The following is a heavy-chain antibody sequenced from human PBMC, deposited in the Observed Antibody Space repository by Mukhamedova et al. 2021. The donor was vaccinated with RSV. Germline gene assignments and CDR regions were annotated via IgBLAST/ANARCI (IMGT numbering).Heavy chain of an antibody. CDR2: ISYDGSNK. CDR3: ARAPKYCSGGSCLEWFDP. D-gene: IGHD2-15*01. J-gene: IGHJ5*02. V-gene: IGHV3-30-3*01. Sequence: VAVISYDGSNKYYADSVKGRFTISRDNSKNTLYLQMNSLRAEDTAVYYCARAPKYCSGGSCLEWFDPWGQGTLVTGSS.